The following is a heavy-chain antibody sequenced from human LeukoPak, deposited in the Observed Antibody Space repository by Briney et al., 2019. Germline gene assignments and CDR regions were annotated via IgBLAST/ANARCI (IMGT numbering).Heavy chain of an antibody. D-gene: IGHD5-12*01. CDR3: ARLYSGYADY. V-gene: IGHV4-59*08. Sequence: SETLSLTCTVSGVYISSYYWSWIRQPPGKGLEWIGYIYYSGSTNYNPSLKSRVTISVDTSKNQFSLKLSSVTAADTAVYYCARLYSGYADYWGQGTLVTVSS. CDR1: GVYISSYY. J-gene: IGHJ4*02. CDR2: IYYSGST.